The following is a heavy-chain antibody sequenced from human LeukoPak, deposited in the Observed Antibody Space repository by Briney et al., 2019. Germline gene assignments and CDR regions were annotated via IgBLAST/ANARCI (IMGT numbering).Heavy chain of an antibody. V-gene: IGHV4-30-4*08. CDR3: ARHLGEGGSVPYWYFDL. CDR1: GGSISSGDYY. Sequence: PSETLSLTCTVSGGSISSGDYYWSWIRQPPGKGLEWIGYIYYSGSTYYNPSLKSRVTISVDTSKNQFSLRLSSVTAADTAVYYCARHLGEGGSVPYWYFDLWGRGTLVTVSS. J-gene: IGHJ2*01. D-gene: IGHD3-10*01. CDR2: IYYSGST.